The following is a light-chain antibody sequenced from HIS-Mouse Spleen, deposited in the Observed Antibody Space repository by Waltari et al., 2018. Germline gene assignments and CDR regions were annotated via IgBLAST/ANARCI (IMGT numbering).Light chain of an antibody. V-gene: IGLV1-47*01. CDR3: AAWDDSLSGPV. J-gene: IGLJ3*02. CDR2: RNN. Sequence: QSVLTQPPSASGTPGQRVTIPCSVSSSTIGRNYVNWYQQRPGTAPKLPLYRNNQRPSGVPDRFSGSKSGTSASLAISGLRSEDEADYYCAAWDDSLSGPVFGGGTKLTVL. CDR1: SSTIGRNY.